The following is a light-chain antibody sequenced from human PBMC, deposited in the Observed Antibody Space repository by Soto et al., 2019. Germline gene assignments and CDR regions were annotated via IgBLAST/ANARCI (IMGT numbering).Light chain of an antibody. CDR1: NSDVGGYNY. CDR2: DVS. CDR3: SSYTSSSTLLYV. V-gene: IGLV2-14*01. J-gene: IGLJ1*01. Sequence: QSALTQPASVSGSPGQSITISCTGTNSDVGGYNYVSWYQQHPGKAPKLMLYDVSNRPSGVSNRFSGSKSGNTTSLTISGLQAEDEADYYCSSYTSSSTLLYVFGTGTKLTVL.